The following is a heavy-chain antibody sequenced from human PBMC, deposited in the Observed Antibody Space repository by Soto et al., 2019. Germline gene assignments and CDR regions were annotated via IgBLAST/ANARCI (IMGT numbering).Heavy chain of an antibody. CDR1: SAYISRSNR. CDR3: ARGSNFLVFCSGGPLASGFWAFDI. J-gene: IGHJ3*02. Sequence: SETLSLNCAVSSAYISRSNRWSWVRQPPGKGLEWIGEIYHSGSTNYNPSLKSRVTISVDKSKNQFSLKLSSVTAADTAVYYCARGSNFLVFCSGGPLASGFWAFDIWGQGTMVS. CDR2: IYHSGST. V-gene: IGHV4-4*02. D-gene: IGHD2-15*01.